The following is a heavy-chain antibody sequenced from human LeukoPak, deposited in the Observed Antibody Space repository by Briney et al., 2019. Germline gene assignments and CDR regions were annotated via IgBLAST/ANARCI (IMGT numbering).Heavy chain of an antibody. D-gene: IGHD3-10*01. CDR2: IRYDGSNK. J-gene: IGHJ4*02. CDR1: GFTFSDHY. V-gene: IGHV3-30*02. Sequence: GGSLRLSCAASGFTFSDHYIDWVRQAPGKGLEWVAFIRYDGSNKYYADSVKGRFTISRDNSKNTLYLQMNSLRAEDTAVYYCAKDLVLLWFGELSGFDYWGQGTLVTVSS. CDR3: AKDLVLLWFGELSGFDY.